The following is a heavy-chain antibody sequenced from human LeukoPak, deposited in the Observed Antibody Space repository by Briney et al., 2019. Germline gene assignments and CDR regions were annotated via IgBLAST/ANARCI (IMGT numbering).Heavy chain of an antibody. CDR3: ARDRRGAWQFPRWYFDL. CDR1: GGSFSGYY. V-gene: IGHV4-34*01. J-gene: IGHJ2*01. CDR2: INYSRST. D-gene: IGHD3-10*01. Sequence: PSETLSLNCAVCGGSFSGYYWRWIRQPPGKGLEWIGEINYSRSTNYHTSLKSRVTISVDTSKNQFFLKLSSVTAADTAVYYCARDRRGAWQFPRWYFDLWGRGTLVTVSS.